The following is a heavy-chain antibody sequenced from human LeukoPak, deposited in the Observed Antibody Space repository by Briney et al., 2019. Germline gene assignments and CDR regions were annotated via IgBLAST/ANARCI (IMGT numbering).Heavy chain of an antibody. CDR1: GGSISSGGYS. V-gene: IGHV4-30-2*01. D-gene: IGHD4-17*01. J-gene: IGHJ4*02. CDR3: ARGSGDEFQNYFDY. CDR2: IYHSGST. Sequence: SQTLSLTCAVSGGSISSGGYSWSWIRQPPGTGLEWIGYIYHSGSTYYNPSLKSRVTISVDRSKNQFSLKLSSVTAADTAVYYCARGSGDEFQNYFDYWGQGTLVTVSS.